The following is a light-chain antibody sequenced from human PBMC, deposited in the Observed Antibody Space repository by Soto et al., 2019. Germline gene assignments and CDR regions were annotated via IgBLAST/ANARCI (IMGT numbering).Light chain of an antibody. J-gene: IGKJ1*01. CDR1: QTISGW. CDR2: KAS. V-gene: IGKV1-5*03. CDR3: QQYNSYSRT. Sequence: DIQRTQSPSTLSASVGDRVTISCRASQTISGWLAWYQQKPGKAPKLLISKASTLESGVPSRFRGSGSGTEFTLTISSLQPDDFATYYCQQYNSYSRTFGQGTKVDIK.